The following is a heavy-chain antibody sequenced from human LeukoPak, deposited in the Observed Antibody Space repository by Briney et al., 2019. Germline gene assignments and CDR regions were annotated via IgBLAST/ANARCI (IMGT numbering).Heavy chain of an antibody. CDR3: ARARYCSSTSCRDAFDI. CDR1: GFPFSGYA. Sequence: GKSLRLSCAASGFPFSGYAMHWVRQAPGKGLEWVTLISYDGSNKYYADSVKGRFTVSRDNSKSTLYLQMNSLRAEDTAVYYCARARYCSSTSCRDAFDIWGQGTMVTVSS. J-gene: IGHJ3*02. D-gene: IGHD2-2*01. V-gene: IGHV3-30-3*01. CDR2: ISYDGSNK.